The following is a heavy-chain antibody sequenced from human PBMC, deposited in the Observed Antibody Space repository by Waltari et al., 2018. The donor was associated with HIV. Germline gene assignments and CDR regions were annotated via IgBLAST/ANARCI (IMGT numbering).Heavy chain of an antibody. V-gene: IGHV1-8*01. CDR3: VARRGRARGLFDY. D-gene: IGHD2-15*01. CDR1: GYTFTSYD. CDR2: MNPNSGNT. Sequence: QVQLVQSGAEVKKSGASVKVSCKASGYTFTSYDINWVRKATGQGLEWMGGMNPNSGNTGYAQKFQGRVTMTRNTSISTAYMELSSLRSEDTAVYYCVARRGRARGLFDYWGQGTLVTVSS. J-gene: IGHJ4*02.